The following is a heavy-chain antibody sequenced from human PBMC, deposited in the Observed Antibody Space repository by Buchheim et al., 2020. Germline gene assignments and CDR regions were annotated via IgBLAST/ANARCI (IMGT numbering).Heavy chain of an antibody. D-gene: IGHD3/OR15-3a*01. V-gene: IGHV4-39*02. CDR1: GGSISSSSYY. Sequence: QLQLQESGPGLVKPSETLSLTCTVSGGSISSSSYYWGWIRQPPGKGLEWIGSVYYSGNTYYDPSLKSRVTISVDTSKNHFSLRLSSVTAADTAVYYCARLRYDFWTDSLGLAPDYWGQGTL. CDR3: ARLRYDFWTDSLGLAPDY. CDR2: VYYSGNT. J-gene: IGHJ4*02.